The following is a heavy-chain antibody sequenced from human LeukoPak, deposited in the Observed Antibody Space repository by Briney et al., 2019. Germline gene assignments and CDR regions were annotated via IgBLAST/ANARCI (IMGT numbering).Heavy chain of an antibody. Sequence: PSETLSLTCAVSGGSISSSNWWSWVRQPPGKGLEWIGYIYYSGSTNYNPSLKSRVTISVDTSKNQFSLKLSSVTAADTAVYYCARDVPGSIAAPSDYWGQGTLVTVSS. V-gene: IGHV4-4*02. J-gene: IGHJ4*02. CDR1: GGSISSSNW. CDR3: ARDVPGSIAAPSDY. D-gene: IGHD6-6*01. CDR2: IYYSGST.